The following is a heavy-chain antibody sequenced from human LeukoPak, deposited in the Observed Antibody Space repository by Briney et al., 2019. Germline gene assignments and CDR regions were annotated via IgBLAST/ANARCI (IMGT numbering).Heavy chain of an antibody. J-gene: IGHJ4*02. V-gene: IGHV4-39*07. CDR2: IYYSGST. D-gene: IGHD2-2*01. CDR1: GGSISSGSYY. CDR3: ARERREQLLPPYTRSVTYFDY. Sequence: SETLSLTCTVSGGSISSGSYYWGWIRQPPGKGLEWIGSIYYSGSTYYNPSLKRRVTISIDTSKNQFSLKLSSVTAADTAVYYCARERREQLLPPYTRSVTYFDYWGQGTLVTVSS.